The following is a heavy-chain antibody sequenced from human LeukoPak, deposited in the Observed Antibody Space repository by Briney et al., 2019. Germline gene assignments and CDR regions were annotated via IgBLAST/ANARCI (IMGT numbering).Heavy chain of an antibody. J-gene: IGHJ5*02. V-gene: IGHV1-46*01. CDR3: ARVFNDVGAGGYYYGWFDP. D-gene: IGHD3-22*01. Sequence: ASVKVSCKASGYTFTSYYMHWVRQAPGQGLEWMGIINPSGGSTGYAQKFQGRVTMTRDTSTSTVYMELSSLRSEDTAVYYCARVFNDVGAGGYYYGWFDPWGQGTLVTVSS. CDR1: GYTFTSYY. CDR2: INPSGGST.